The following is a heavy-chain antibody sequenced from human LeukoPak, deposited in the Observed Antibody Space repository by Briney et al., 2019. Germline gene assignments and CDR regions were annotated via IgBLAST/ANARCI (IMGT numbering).Heavy chain of an antibody. V-gene: IGHV3-21*06. Sequence: GGSLRLSCAASGFTFSTYSMDWVRQAPGQGLEWVASISSGSSYIYYADSVKGRFTISRDNAKNSLYLQMNSLRGEDTAVYYCARGGRRFWGQGTLVTVSS. CDR2: ISSGSSYI. J-gene: IGHJ4*02. CDR1: GFTFSTYS. CDR3: ARGGRRF. D-gene: IGHD3-16*01.